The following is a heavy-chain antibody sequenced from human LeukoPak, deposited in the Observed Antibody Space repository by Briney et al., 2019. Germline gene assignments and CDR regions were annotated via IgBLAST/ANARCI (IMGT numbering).Heavy chain of an antibody. CDR2: FSSGGSA. Sequence: PSETLSLTCIVPGGSISSSSYYWAWIRQSPGKGLEWIGTFSSGGSAYYNPSLTSRVSISKDTSDNQFSLRLYSVTAADTAVYYCARKQIGTMYDVWGQGTQVTVSS. D-gene: IGHD1-7*01. V-gene: IGHV4-39*07. CDR3: ARKQIGTMYDV. J-gene: IGHJ4*02. CDR1: GGSISSSSYY.